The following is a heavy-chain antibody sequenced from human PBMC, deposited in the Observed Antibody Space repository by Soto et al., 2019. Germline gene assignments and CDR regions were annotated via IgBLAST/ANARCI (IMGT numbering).Heavy chain of an antibody. J-gene: IGHJ6*02. V-gene: IGHV4-4*02. CDR2: IYHSGST. Sequence: QVQLQESGRGLVKPSGTLSLTCAVSGGSISSSNWWSWVRQPPGKGLEWIGEIYHSGSTNYKPSLKSRVTISVDKSKNQLSLKLSSVTAADTAVYHCARVVGGYYYGMDVWGQGTTVTVSS. CDR3: ARVVGGYYYGMDV. D-gene: IGHD2-2*01. CDR1: GGSISSSNW.